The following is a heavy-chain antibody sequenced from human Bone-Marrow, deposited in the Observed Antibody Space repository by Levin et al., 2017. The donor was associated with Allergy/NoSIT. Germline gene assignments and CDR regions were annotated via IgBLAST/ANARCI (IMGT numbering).Heavy chain of an antibody. V-gene: IGHV3-64*02. J-gene: IGHJ4*02. CDR3: ARQTPGGEYFDY. Sequence: GGSLRLSCAASGFTFSSYAMHWVRQAPGKGLEYVSAISSNGGSTYYADSVKGRFTISRDNSKNTLYLQMGSLRAEDMAVYYCARQTPGGEYFDYWGQGTLVTVSS. CDR1: GFTFSSYA. CDR2: ISSNGGST. D-gene: IGHD3-16*01.